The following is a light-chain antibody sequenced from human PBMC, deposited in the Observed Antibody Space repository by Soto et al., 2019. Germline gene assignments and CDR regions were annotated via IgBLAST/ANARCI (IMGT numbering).Light chain of an antibody. J-gene: IGKJ1*01. Sequence: EIVLTQSPGTLSLSPGERATLSCRASQSVSSNYLAWYQQKRGKAPRLLIYAPSARATSIPDRFSGSGSGTVITLTSSIQEPEDFADYYCQQYVSPGTFGQGTKVDIK. CDR3: QQYVSPGT. V-gene: IGKV3-20*01. CDR2: APS. CDR1: QSVSSNY.